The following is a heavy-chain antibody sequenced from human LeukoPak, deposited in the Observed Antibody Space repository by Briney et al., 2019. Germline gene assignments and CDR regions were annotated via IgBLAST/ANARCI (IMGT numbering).Heavy chain of an antibody. D-gene: IGHD2-8*01. CDR2: ISGSGGST. V-gene: IGHV3-23*01. J-gene: IGHJ4*02. Sequence: GGSLRLSCAASGFTFTGYAMSWVRQAPGKGLKWVSTISGSGGSTYYADSVKGRFTISRDNSKNTVYLQMNSLRAEDTAVYYCAKDRSCTNDVCHGDFDYWGQGTLVTVSS. CDR3: AKDRSCTNDVCHGDFDY. CDR1: GFTFTGYA.